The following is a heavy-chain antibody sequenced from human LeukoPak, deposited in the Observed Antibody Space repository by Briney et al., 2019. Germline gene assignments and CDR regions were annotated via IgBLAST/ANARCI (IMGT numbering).Heavy chain of an antibody. V-gene: IGHV3-23*01. CDR2: ISGSGGST. CDR1: GFTFSSYG. Sequence: PGGSLRLSCAASGFTFSSYGMSWVRQAPGKGLEWVSAISGSGGSTYYADSVKGRFTISRDNSENTLYLQMNSLRAEDTAVYYCAKGFSSSWIGDYMDVWGKGTTVTVSS. D-gene: IGHD6-13*01. J-gene: IGHJ6*03. CDR3: AKGFSSSWIGDYMDV.